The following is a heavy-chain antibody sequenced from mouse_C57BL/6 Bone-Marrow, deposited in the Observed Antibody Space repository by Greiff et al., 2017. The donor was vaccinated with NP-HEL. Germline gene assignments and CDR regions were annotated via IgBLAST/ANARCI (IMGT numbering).Heavy chain of an antibody. CDR2: ISNKGNGYNT. Sequence: EVQVVESGGGLVQPGASLRLSCAASGFTFTDYYMSWVRQPPGKAPEWLALISNKGNGYNTEYTLSVKGRFTISRDNSQNNLYLQMNTLRAEDSATYDCGRGMVTTGYAMDGWGQGTSVTVSS. CDR3: GRGMVTTGYAMDG. CDR1: GFTFTDYY. J-gene: IGHJ4*01. D-gene: IGHD2-2*01. V-gene: IGHV7-4*01.